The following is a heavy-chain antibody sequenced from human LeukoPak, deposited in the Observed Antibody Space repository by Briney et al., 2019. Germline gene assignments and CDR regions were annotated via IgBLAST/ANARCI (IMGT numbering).Heavy chain of an antibody. CDR3: ARDRARIPDFWSGYSCDP. CDR1: GYTFTGYY. J-gene: IGHJ5*02. V-gene: IGHV1-2*02. D-gene: IGHD3-3*01. CDR2: INANSGGT. Sequence: ASVKVSCKASGYTFTGYYMHWVRQAPGQGLVWMGWINANSGGTNYAQKFQGRVTMTRDTSISTAYMELSRLRSDDTAVYYCARDRARIPDFWSGYSCDPWGQGTLVTVSS.